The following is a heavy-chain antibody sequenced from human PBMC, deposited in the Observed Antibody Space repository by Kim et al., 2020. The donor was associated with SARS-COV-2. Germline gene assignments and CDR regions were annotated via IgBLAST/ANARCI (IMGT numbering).Heavy chain of an antibody. D-gene: IGHD2-15*01. V-gene: IGHV1-2*02. CDR1: GYTFTGYY. Sequence: ASVKVSCKASGYTFTGYYMHWVRQAPGQGLEWMGWINPNSGGTNYAQKFQGRVTMTRDTSISTAYMELSRLRSDDTAVYYCARVIYSRRMWDVVVVAAVSGLGYWGQGTLVTVSS. CDR2: INPNSGGT. CDR3: ARVIYSRRMWDVVVVAAVSGLGY. J-gene: IGHJ4*02.